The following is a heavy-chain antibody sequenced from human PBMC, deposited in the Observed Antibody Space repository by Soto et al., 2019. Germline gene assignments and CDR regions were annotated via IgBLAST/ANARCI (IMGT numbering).Heavy chain of an antibody. D-gene: IGHD2-2*01. CDR3: ASGMSTT. CDR2: MNPNSGHT. Sequence: QVQLVQSGAEVKKPGASVKVFCKASGYTFTSYDINWMRQATGQGLEWMGWMNPNSGHTNYAQKFQGRVTMTRNTSLSTAYMELTSLRSEDTAVYYCASGMSTTWGQGTLVTVSS. J-gene: IGHJ5*02. CDR1: GYTFTSYD. V-gene: IGHV1-8*01.